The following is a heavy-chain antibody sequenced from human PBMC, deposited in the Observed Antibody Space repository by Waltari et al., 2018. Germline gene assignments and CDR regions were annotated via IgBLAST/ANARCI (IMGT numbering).Heavy chain of an antibody. CDR2: INPNSGCT. J-gene: IGHJ4*02. CDR1: GYTFTGYY. Sequence: QVQLVQSGAEVKKPGASVKVSCKASGYTFTGYYMHWVRQAPGQGLEWMGCINPNSGCTNYAQKVQGRVTMTRDTSISTAYMELSRLRSDDTAVYYCARADVVVVAATLDYWGQGTLVTVSS. D-gene: IGHD2-15*01. V-gene: IGHV1-2*02. CDR3: ARADVVVVAATLDY.